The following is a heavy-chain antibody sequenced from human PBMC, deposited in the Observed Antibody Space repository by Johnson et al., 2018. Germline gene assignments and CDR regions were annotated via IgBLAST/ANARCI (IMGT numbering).Heavy chain of an antibody. CDR3: AREHYYYYMDV. CDR2: ISTSSSTI. Sequence: VQLVQSGGGLVQPGGSRRLSCAASGFTFNNFIMNWVRQAPGKGLEWVSHISTSSSTIYYIDSVRGRFTIARDNAKNSLHLQMDSLRAEDTAVYYCAREHYYYYMDVWGKGTTVTVSS. V-gene: IGHV3-48*04. J-gene: IGHJ6*03. CDR1: GFTFNNFI.